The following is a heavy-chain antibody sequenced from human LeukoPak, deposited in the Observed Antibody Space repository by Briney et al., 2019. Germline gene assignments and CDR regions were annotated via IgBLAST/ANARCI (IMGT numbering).Heavy chain of an antibody. D-gene: IGHD7-27*01. CDR2: INNDGSST. CDR1: GFTFSSYW. Sequence: GGSLRLSCAASGFTFSSYWMHWVRQAPGKGLVWVSRINNDGSSTHYADSVMGRFTISRDNSKNTVRLQMNSLRAEDTAMYYCVRDGAHWDLDYWGQGTLVTVSS. V-gene: IGHV3-74*01. CDR3: VRDGAHWDLDY. J-gene: IGHJ4*02.